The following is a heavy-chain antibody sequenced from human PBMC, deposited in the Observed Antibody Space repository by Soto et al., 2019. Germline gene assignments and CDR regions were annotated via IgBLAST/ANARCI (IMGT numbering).Heavy chain of an antibody. CDR3: ARARPGRS. Sequence: SETLSLTCAVYGGSFSGYYWSWIRQPPGKGLEWIGEINHSGSTNYNPSLKSRVTISVDTSKNQFSLKLSSVTAADTAVYYCARARPGRSWGQGTLVTVS. CDR1: GGSFSGYY. V-gene: IGHV4-34*01. CDR2: INHSGST. J-gene: IGHJ5*02.